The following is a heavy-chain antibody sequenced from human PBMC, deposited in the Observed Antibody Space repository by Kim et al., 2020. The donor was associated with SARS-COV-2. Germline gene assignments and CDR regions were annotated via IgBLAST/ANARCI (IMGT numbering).Heavy chain of an antibody. CDR1: GFTFDDYA. V-gene: IGHV3-43*02. CDR3: AKDINVPWLYYGSGSYYNNGEY. Sequence: GGSLRLSCAASGFTFDDYAMHWVRQAPGKGLEWVSLISGDGGSTYYADSVKGRFTISRDNSKNSLYLQMNSLRTEDTALYYCAKDINVPWLYYGSGSYYNNGEYWGQGTLVTVSS. D-gene: IGHD3-10*01. CDR2: ISGDGGST. J-gene: IGHJ4*02.